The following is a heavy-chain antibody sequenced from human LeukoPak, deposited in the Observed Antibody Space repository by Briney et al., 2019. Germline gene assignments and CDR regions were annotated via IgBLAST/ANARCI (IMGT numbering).Heavy chain of an antibody. Sequence: PSETLSLTCTVSGGSISSFYWSWFYWSWIRQPLGKGLEWIGYIYFSGSTNYNPSLKSRVTISVDTSKNQFSLKLSSVTAADTAVYYCARGVVASPQTFDYWGQGTLVTVSS. CDR1: GGSISS. J-gene: IGHJ4*02. V-gene: IGHV4-61*08. CDR3: ARGVVASPQTFDY. CDR2: IYFSGST. D-gene: IGHD2-15*01.